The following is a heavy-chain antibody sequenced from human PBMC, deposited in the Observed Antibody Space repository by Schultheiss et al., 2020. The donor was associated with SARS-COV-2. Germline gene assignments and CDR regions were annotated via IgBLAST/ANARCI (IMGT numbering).Heavy chain of an antibody. CDR1: GFNFRNYG. CDR3: ARDSGSGWRRLDS. D-gene: IGHD6-19*01. V-gene: IGHV3-33*01. Sequence: GGSLRLSCAASGFNFRNYGFHWVRQAPGKGLEWVAVVWYDGGNIYYADSVKGRFTISRDNSKNTLYMQMDSLRVEDTAVYYCARDSGSGWRRLDSWGQGTQVTVSS. CDR2: VWYDGGNI. J-gene: IGHJ4*02.